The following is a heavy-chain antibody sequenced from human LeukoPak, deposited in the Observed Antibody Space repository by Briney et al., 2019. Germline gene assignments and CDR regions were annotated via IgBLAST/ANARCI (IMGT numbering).Heavy chain of an antibody. J-gene: IGHJ4*02. V-gene: IGHV3-74*01. Sequence: PGGSLRLSCAASGFTFSSYWMHWVRQTPGKGLVWVSRISGDGSSTTYADSVKGRFTISRDNAKNSLYLQMNSLRAEDTAVYYCARVDIVVVPAARPEYWGQGTLVTVSS. CDR2: ISGDGSST. CDR3: ARVDIVVVPAARPEY. D-gene: IGHD2-2*01. CDR1: GFTFSSYW.